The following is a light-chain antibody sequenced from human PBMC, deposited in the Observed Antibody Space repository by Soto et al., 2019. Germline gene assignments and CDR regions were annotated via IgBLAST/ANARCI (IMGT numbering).Light chain of an antibody. J-gene: IGLJ2*01. CDR3: SSYTSNSIPVV. CDR2: EVT. CDR1: SSDVGGYKY. Sequence: QSALTQPASVSGSPGQSITISCTGTSSDVGGYKYVSWYQQHPGKAPKLLIYEVTNRPSGVSNRFSGSKSGNTASLTISGLQAEDEADYYCSSYTSNSIPVVFGVGTQLTVL. V-gene: IGLV2-14*01.